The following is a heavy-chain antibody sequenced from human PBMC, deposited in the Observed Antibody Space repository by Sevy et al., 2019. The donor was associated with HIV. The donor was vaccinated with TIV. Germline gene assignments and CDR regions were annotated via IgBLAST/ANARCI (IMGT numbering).Heavy chain of an antibody. CDR3: ARVSHCSSTSCYNWGGGYYYYGMDV. J-gene: IGHJ6*02. D-gene: IGHD2-2*02. Sequence: SETLSLTCTVSGGSISSGGYYWSWIRQHPGKGLEWIGYIYYSGSTYYNPSLKSRVTISVDTSKNQFSLKLSSVTAADTAVYYCARVSHCSSTSCYNWGGGYYYYGMDVWGQGTTVTVSS. CDR1: GGSISSGGYY. V-gene: IGHV4-31*03. CDR2: IYYSGST.